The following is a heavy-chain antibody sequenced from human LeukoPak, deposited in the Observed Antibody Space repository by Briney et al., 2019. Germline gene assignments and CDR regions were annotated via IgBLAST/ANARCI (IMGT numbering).Heavy chain of an antibody. CDR1: GGSISSYY. CDR2: IYYSGST. CDR3: ARCRRSSTSCRYFDY. J-gene: IGHJ4*02. D-gene: IGHD2-2*01. V-gene: IGHV4-59*01. Sequence: PSETLSLTCTVSGGSISSYYWSWIRQPPGKGLEWIGYIYYSGSTNYNPSLKSRVTISVDTSKNQFSLKLSSVTAADTAVYYCARCRRSSTSCRYFDYWGQGTLVTVSS.